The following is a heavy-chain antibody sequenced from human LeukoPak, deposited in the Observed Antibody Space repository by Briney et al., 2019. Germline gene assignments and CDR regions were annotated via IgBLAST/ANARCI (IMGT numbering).Heavy chain of an antibody. CDR1: GGTFTSYA. J-gene: IGHJ5*02. Sequence: SVKVSCKASGGTFTSYAISWVRQAPGQGLEWMGGIIPIFGTANYAQKFQGRVTITADESTSTAYMELSSLRSEDTAVYYCARGLWSGYYMLHNWFDPWGQGTLVTVSS. CDR3: ARGLWSGYYMLHNWFDP. CDR2: IIPIFGTA. V-gene: IGHV1-69*01. D-gene: IGHD3-3*01.